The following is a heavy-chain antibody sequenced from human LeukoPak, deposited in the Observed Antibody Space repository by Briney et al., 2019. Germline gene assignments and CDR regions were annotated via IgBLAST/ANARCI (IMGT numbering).Heavy chain of an antibody. CDR1: GYTFTGYY. D-gene: IGHD2-2*03. Sequence: ASVKVSCKASGYTFTGYYMHWVRQAPGQGLEWMGRINPNSGGTNYAQKFQGRVTMTRDTSISTAYMELSRLRSEDTAVYYCARVGYCSSTSCYHNWFDPWGQGTLVTVSS. CDR2: INPNSGGT. V-gene: IGHV1-2*06. CDR3: ARVGYCSSTSCYHNWFDP. J-gene: IGHJ5*02.